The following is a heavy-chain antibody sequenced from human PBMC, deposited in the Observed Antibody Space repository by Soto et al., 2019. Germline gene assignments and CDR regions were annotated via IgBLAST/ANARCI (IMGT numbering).Heavy chain of an antibody. Sequence: GGSLRLSCAASGFTVSFNYMSWVRQAPGKGLGWVSVIYSSGTTYYADSVKGRFTISRDNSKNTLYLQMNSLRADDTAVYYCGRVKAVAGYYFDSWGQGALVTVSS. CDR1: GFTVSFNY. V-gene: IGHV3-53*01. J-gene: IGHJ4*02. CDR3: GRVKAVAGYYFDS. CDR2: IYSSGTT. D-gene: IGHD6-19*01.